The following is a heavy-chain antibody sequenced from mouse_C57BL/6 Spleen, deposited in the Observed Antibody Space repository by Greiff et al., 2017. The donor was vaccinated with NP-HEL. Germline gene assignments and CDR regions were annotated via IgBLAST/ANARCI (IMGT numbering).Heavy chain of an antibody. CDR2: INPSTGGT. CDR3: ARWEGSSFDY. CDR1: GYSFTGYY. J-gene: IGHJ2*01. D-gene: IGHD4-1*01. V-gene: IGHV1-42*01. Sequence: EVHLVQPGPELVKPGASVKLSCKASGYSFTGYYMHWVKQSPGQSLEWIGEINPSTGGTTYNQKFKAKATLTVDKSSSTAYMQLKCLTSEDAADYYCARWEGSSFDYWGQGTTLTVAS.